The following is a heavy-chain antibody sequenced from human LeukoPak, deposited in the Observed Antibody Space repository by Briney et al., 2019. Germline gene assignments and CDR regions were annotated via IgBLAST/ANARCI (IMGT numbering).Heavy chain of an antibody. J-gene: IGHJ6*04. CDR3: ARAPSDSFRLDV. V-gene: IGHV4-30-4*07. CDR2: IYYSGST. D-gene: IGHD2/OR15-2a*01. CDR1: GGSISSGGYS. Sequence: SETLSLTCAVSGGSISSGGYSWSWIRQPPGKGLEWIGYIYYSGSTYYNPSLKSRVTISVDTSKNQFSLKLSSVTAADTAVYYCARAPSDSFRLDVWGKGTTVTVSS.